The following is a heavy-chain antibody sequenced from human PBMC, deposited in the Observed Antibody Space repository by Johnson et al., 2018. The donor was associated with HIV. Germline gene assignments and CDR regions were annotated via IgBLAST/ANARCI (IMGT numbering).Heavy chain of an antibody. CDR1: GFTFSSYG. J-gene: IGHJ3*02. CDR3: AKAPLSGYEDAFDI. V-gene: IGHV3-33*06. CDR2: IWYDGSNK. D-gene: IGHD3-22*01. Sequence: QVQLVESGGGVVQPGRSLRLSCVASGFTFSSYGMHWVRQAPGKGLEWVAVIWYDGSNKYYADSVKGRFTISRDNSKNTLYLQMNSLRAEDTAVYYCAKAPLSGYEDAFDIWGQGTMVTVSS.